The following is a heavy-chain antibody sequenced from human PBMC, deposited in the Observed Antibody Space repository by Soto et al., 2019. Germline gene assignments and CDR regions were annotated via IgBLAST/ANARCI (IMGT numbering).Heavy chain of an antibody. J-gene: IGHJ4*02. CDR2: IWYDGSNK. Sequence: PGGSLRLSCAASGFTFSSYGMHWVRQAPGKGLEWVAVIWYDGSNKYYADSVKGRFTISRDNSKNTLYLQMNSLRAEDTAVYYCARVAQSVATTSLLDYWGQGTLVTVSS. V-gene: IGHV3-33*01. D-gene: IGHD5-12*01. CDR3: ARVAQSVATTSLLDY. CDR1: GFTFSSYG.